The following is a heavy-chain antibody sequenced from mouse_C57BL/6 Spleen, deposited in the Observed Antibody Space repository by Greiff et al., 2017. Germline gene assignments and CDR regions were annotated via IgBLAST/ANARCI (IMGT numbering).Heavy chain of an antibody. CDR2: IYPGDGDT. Sequence: LVESGAELVKPGASVKISCKASGYAFSSYWMNWVKQRPGKGLEWIGQIYPGDGDTNYNGKFKGKATLTADKSSSTAYMQLSSLTSEDSAVYFCARSYDYDGFYAMDYWGQGTSVTVSS. D-gene: IGHD2-4*01. CDR1: GYAFSSYW. CDR3: ARSYDYDGFYAMDY. V-gene: IGHV1-80*01. J-gene: IGHJ4*01.